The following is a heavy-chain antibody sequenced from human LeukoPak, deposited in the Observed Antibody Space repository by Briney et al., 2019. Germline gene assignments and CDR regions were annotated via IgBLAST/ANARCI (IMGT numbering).Heavy chain of an antibody. CDR3: ARGYVVPAATYDAFDI. Sequence: SETLSLTCTVSGGSISSYYWSWIRQPAGKGLEWIGRIYTSGSTNYNPSLKSRVTMSVDTSKNQFSLKLSSVTAADTAVYYCARGYVVPAATYDAFDIWGQGTMVTVSS. CDR1: GGSISSYY. J-gene: IGHJ3*02. V-gene: IGHV4-4*07. D-gene: IGHD2-2*01. CDR2: IYTSGST.